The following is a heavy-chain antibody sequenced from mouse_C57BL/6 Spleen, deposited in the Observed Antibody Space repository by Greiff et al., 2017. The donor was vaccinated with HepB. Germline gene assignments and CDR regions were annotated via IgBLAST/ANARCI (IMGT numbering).Heavy chain of an antibody. CDR3: ARSEYYYGSSYGWYFDN. CDR2: IHPNSGST. CDR1: GYTFTSYW. V-gene: IGHV1-64*01. Sequence: QVQLQQPGAELVKPGASVKLSCKASGYTFTSYWMHWVKQRPGQGLEWIGMIHPNSGSTNYNEKFKSKATLTVDKSSSTTYMQLSSLTSEDAAVYYCARSEYYYGSSYGWYFDNWGQGTTLTVAS. D-gene: IGHD1-1*01. J-gene: IGHJ2*01.